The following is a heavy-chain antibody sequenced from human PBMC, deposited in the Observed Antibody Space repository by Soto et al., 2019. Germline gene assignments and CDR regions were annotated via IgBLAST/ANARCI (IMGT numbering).Heavy chain of an antibody. CDR1: GGSFSSDA. D-gene: IGHD2-15*01. J-gene: IGHJ6*02. Sequence: ASVKVSCKASGGSFSSDAFGWVRQAPGQGLEWMGGIIPTSGTANYAQRFQGRATITADESTSTAYMELSGLTSEDTAVYFCARGQGYCSGGICYYYYYGMDVWGQGTTVTVSS. V-gene: IGHV1-69*13. CDR3: ARGQGYCSGGICYYYYYGMDV. CDR2: IIPTSGTA.